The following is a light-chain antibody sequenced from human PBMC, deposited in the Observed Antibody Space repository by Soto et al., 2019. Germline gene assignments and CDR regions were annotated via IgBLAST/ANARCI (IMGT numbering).Light chain of an antibody. CDR2: DVN. V-gene: IGLV2-14*01. Sequence: QSALTQPASVSGSPGQSITISCTGNSGDVGGSNSVSWYQHHPGKAPKLMIYDVNNRPSGVSNRFSGSKSGNTASLTISGLQPDDKADYYCSSYTSVSNLVFGGGTKLTFL. CDR1: SGDVGGSNS. CDR3: SSYTSVSNLV. J-gene: IGLJ3*02.